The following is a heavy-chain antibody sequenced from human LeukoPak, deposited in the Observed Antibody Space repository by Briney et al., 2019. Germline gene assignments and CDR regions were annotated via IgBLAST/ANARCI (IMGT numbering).Heavy chain of an antibody. J-gene: IGHJ1*01. D-gene: IGHD3-16*01. CDR2: ISGSGGST. CDR3: AKGGDMIGGYFQH. V-gene: IGHV3-23*01. CDR1: GFTFSSYA. Sequence: QAGGSLRLSCAASGFTFSSYAMSWVRQAPGKGLEWVSAISGSGGSTYYADSVKGRFTISRDNSKNTLYLQMNSLRAEDTAVYYCAKGGDMIGGYFQHWGQGTLVTVSS.